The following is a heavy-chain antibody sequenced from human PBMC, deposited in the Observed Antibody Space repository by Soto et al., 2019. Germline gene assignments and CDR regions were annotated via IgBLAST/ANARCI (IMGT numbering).Heavy chain of an antibody. V-gene: IGHV3-33*01. D-gene: IGHD1-1*01. CDR2: IWYDGSNK. J-gene: IGHJ5*02. CDR3: ARERDTTGTTGRWFDP. Sequence: PGGSLRLSCAASGFTFSSYGMHWVRQAPGKGLEWVAVIWYDGSNKYYADSVKGRFTISRDNSKNTPYLQMNSLRAEDTAVYYCARERDTTGTTGRWFDPWGQGTLVTVSS. CDR1: GFTFSSYG.